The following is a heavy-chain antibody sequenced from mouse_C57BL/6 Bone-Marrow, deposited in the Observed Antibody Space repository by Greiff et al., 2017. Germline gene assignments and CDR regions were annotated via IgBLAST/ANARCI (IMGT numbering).Heavy chain of an antibody. CDR2: INPSSGYT. D-gene: IGHD4-1*01. Sequence: QVQLQQSGAELARPGASVKMSCKASGYTFTSYTMHWVKQRPGQGLEWIGYINPSSGYTKYNQKFKDKATLTADKSSSTAYMQLSSLTSADSAVYYCARSFNWEFAYWGQGTLATVSA. CDR1: GYTFTSYT. J-gene: IGHJ3*01. CDR3: ARSFNWEFAY. V-gene: IGHV1-4*01.